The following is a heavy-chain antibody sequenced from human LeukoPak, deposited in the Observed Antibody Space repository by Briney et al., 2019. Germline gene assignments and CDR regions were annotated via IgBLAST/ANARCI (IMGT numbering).Heavy chain of an antibody. V-gene: IGHV3-7*01. Sequence: GGSLRLSCAASGFTFSSFWMTWGRQAPGKGLEWVANINQDGSQKNYVDSVKGRFTISRDNAQNLLYLQMNSLRAEDTAVYFCAVGGHVDYCGQGTLVTVPS. CDR3: AVGGHVDY. CDR1: GFTFSSFW. J-gene: IGHJ4*02. D-gene: IGHD3-10*01. CDR2: INQDGSQK.